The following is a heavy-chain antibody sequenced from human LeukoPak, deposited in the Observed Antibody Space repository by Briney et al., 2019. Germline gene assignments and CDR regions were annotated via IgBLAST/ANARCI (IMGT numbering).Heavy chain of an antibody. Sequence: GRSLRLSCAASGFTFSSYGMHWVRQAPGKGLEWVAVIWYDGSNKYYADSVKGRFTISRDNSKNTLYLQMNGLRAEDTAVYYCARDFGGDAFDIWGQGTMVTVSS. CDR1: GFTFSSYG. CDR3: ARDFGGDAFDI. D-gene: IGHD4-23*01. V-gene: IGHV3-33*01. J-gene: IGHJ3*02. CDR2: IWYDGSNK.